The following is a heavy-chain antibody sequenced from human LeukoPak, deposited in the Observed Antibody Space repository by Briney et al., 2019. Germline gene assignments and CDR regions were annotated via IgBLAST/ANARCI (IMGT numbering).Heavy chain of an antibody. J-gene: IGHJ6*02. D-gene: IGHD3-16*01. CDR3: AREGGYQYYYAMDV. V-gene: IGHV3-43*01. CDR2: ISWDGGST. CDR1: GFTFDDYT. Sequence: GGSLRLSCAASGFTFDDYTMHWVRQAPGKGLEWVSLISWDGGSTYYADSVKGRFTISRDNAKNSLYLQMSSLRAEDAAVYYCAREGGYQYYYAMDVWGQGTTVTVSS.